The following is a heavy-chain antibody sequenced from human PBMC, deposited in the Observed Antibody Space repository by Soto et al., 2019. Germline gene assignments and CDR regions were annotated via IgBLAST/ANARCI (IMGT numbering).Heavy chain of an antibody. J-gene: IGHJ4*02. CDR1: GGSFSGYY. V-gene: IGHV4-34*01. CDR2: INHSGST. Sequence: SETLSLTCAVYGGSFSGYYWSWIRQPPGKGLEWIGEINHSGSTNYNPSLKSRVTISVDTSKNQFSLKLSSVTAADTAVYYCARAAPRFCSGGSCQARRDYSGQRTPDTVSS. D-gene: IGHD2-15*01. CDR3: ARAAPRFCSGGSCQARRDY.